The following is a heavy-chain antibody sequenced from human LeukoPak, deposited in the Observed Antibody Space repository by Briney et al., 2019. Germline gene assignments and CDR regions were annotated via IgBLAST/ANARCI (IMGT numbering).Heavy chain of an antibody. CDR1: GFTFSYYW. Sequence: GGSLRLSCAASGFTFSYYWMYWVRQAPGKGLVWVLRINPDGSTTDYADSVKGRFTISRDNAKNTLYLQMNTLRAEDTAVYYCTSTGNSGYWGQGTPVTVSS. J-gene: IGHJ4*02. CDR3: TSTGNSGY. CDR2: INPDGSTT. D-gene: IGHD4-23*01. V-gene: IGHV3-74*01.